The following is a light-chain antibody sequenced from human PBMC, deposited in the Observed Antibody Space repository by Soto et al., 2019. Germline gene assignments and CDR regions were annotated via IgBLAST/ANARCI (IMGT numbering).Light chain of an antibody. V-gene: IGLV1-40*01. CDR3: KSYASSRSGYV. CDR2: DAT. Sequence: QSVLTQPPSVSGAPGQRITVSCTGSSSNLGRCYDVPWYQQLPGTAPKLIIYDATNRPSGVSNRFSASKSGNTASLAISGLQAEDEADYYCKSYASSRSGYVFGTGTKLTVL. J-gene: IGLJ1*01. CDR1: SSNLGRCYD.